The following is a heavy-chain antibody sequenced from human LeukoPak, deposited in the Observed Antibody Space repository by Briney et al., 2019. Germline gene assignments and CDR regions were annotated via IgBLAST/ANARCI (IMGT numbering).Heavy chain of an antibody. Sequence: GGSLRLSCAASGFTFNSYAMSWVRQAPGKGLEWVSAIRGSGGGTYYADSVKGRFTISRDNSKNTLYLQMNSLRAEDTAVYYWARDGGGDIVVAFAFDIWGQGTMVSVSS. D-gene: IGHD2-15*01. CDR2: IRGSGGGT. CDR3: ARDGGGDIVVAFAFDI. CDR1: GFTFNSYA. V-gene: IGHV3-23*01. J-gene: IGHJ3*02.